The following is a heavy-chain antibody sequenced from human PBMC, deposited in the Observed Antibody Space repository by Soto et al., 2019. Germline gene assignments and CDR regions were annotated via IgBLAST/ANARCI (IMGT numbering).Heavy chain of an antibody. CDR3: ARVHPDVGLYP. J-gene: IGHJ5*02. CDR1: GGSISSGGYS. Sequence: QLQLQESGSGLVKPSQTLSLTCAVSGGSISSGGYSWSWIRQPPGKGLEWIGYIYHSGSTYYNPSLKNRVKISVDRSKNQFSLKLSSVTAADTAVYYCARVHPDVGLYPWGQGTLVTVSS. V-gene: IGHV4-30-2*01. CDR2: IYHSGST. D-gene: IGHD3-10*01.